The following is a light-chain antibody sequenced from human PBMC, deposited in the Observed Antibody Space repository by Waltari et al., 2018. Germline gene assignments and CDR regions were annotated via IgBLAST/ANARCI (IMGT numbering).Light chain of an antibody. CDR3: AAWDDSLRSPI. CDR2: RNN. Sequence: QSVLAQPPSASGTPGQRVTISCAGSSSNLGRNYVSWYQQFPGTAPKVPIYRNNERPSGVPDRFSGSKSGTSASLAISGLRSEDEADYYCAAWDDSLRSPIFGGGTKLTVL. J-gene: IGLJ2*01. CDR1: SSNLGRNY. V-gene: IGLV1-47*01.